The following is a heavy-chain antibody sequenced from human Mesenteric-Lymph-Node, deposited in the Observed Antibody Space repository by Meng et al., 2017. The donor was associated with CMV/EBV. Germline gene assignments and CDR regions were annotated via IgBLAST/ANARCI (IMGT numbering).Heavy chain of an antibody. CDR1: GESFSDYY. V-gene: IGHV4-34*01. CDR2: INHSGNT. D-gene: IGHD4-17*01. CDR3: ARDFGDYTNDYYGMDV. J-gene: IGHJ6*02. Sequence: SETLSLTCAVYGESFSDYYWNWIRQPPGKGLEWIGEINHSGNTNSNPSLKSRVAMSVDTSKNQFSLKLSSVTAADSAVYYCARDFGDYTNDYYGMDVWGQGTTVTVSS.